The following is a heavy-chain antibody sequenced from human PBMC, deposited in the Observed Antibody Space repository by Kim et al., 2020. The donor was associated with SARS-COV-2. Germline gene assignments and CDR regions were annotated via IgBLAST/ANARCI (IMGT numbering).Heavy chain of an antibody. CDR1: GGSISSGGYY. CDR3: ARCVRGYYYYGMDV. CDR2: IYYSGST. V-gene: IGHV4-31*03. Sequence: SETLSLTCTVSGGSISSGGYYWSWIRQHPGKGLEWIGYIYYSGSTYYNPSLKSRVTISVDTSKNQFSLKLSSVTAADTAVYYCARCVRGYYYYGMDVWGQGTTVTVSS. J-gene: IGHJ6*02. D-gene: IGHD3-10*02.